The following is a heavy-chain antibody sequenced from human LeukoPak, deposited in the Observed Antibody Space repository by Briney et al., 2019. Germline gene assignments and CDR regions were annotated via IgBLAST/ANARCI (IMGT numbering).Heavy chain of an antibody. CDR1: GYSFISYW. J-gene: IGHJ4*02. V-gene: IGHV5-51*01. CDR3: ARPVCTTTTCYGYYFDY. Sequence: GESLKISCKGSGYSFISYWIGWVRQMPGKGLEWRGIIYPGDSDTRYGPSFQGQVTISADKSISTAYLQWNSLKASDTAMYYCARPVCTTTTCYGYYFDYWGQGTLVTVSS. D-gene: IGHD2-2*01. CDR2: IYPGDSDT.